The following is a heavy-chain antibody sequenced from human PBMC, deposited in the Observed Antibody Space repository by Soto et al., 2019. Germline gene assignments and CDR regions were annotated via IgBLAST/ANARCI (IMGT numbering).Heavy chain of an antibody. CDR1: GNTFTYRY. D-gene: IGHD1-26*01. J-gene: IGHJ4*02. Sequence: QMQLVQSGAEVKKTGSSVTVACKALGNTFTYRYLHWVRQAPGQALEWMGWITPFSGDVHYAQKFQERVTITRDRSINTAYRQMSSLRSEDTAMHFCAGGGAGCGPFTWELPDHWGQGTLVTVSS. CDR3: AGGGAGCGPFTWELPDH. V-gene: IGHV1-45*02. CDR2: ITPFSGDV.